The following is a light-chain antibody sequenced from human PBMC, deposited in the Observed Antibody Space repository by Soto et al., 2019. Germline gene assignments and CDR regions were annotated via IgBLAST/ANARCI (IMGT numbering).Light chain of an antibody. CDR1: QSISTW. CDR3: LHCNTDSPWT. CDR2: DAT. Sequence: DIPMTQSPSTLSASVGDRVIITCRASQSISTWLAWYQQNTGKAPKLLLYDATSLESGVSSRFSGSGSGTALTLPISSLQPDDFAAYYCLHCNTDSPWTFGQGTKV. J-gene: IGKJ1*01. V-gene: IGKV1-5*01.